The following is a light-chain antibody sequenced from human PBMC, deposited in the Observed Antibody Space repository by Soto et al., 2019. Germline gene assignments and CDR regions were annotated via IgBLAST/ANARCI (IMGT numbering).Light chain of an antibody. J-gene: IGLJ2*01. V-gene: IGLV4-60*02. CDR1: SGHSSYI. CDR3: ETWDSNILV. CDR2: LEGSGSY. Sequence: QPVLTQSSSASASLGSSVKLTCTLSSGHSSYIIAWHQQQPGKAPRYLMKLEGSGSYNKGSGVPDRFSGSSSGADRYLTIFNLQFEDEADYYSETWDSNILVFGGGTKLTVL.